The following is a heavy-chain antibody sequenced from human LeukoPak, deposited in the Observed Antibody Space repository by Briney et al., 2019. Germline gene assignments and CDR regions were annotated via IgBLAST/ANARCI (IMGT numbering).Heavy chain of an antibody. J-gene: IGHJ5*02. CDR1: GGSISSYY. CDR3: ARDRLELPTINWFDP. CDR2: IYTSGST. Sequence: SETLSLTCTVSGGSISSYYWSWIRQPAGKGLEWIGRIYTSGSTNYNPSLKSRVTMSVDTSKNQFSLKLSSVTAADTAVYYCARDRLELPTINWFDPWGQGTLVTVSS. V-gene: IGHV4-4*07. D-gene: IGHD1-7*01.